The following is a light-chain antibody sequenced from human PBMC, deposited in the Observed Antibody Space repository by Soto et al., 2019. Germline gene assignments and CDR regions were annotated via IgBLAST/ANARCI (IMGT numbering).Light chain of an antibody. CDR1: SSDVGGAYNY. Sequence: QSALTQPASVSGSPGQSISISCTGTSSDVGGAYNYVSWYQHHPDKAPKLVFFDVNNRPSGVSNRFSGSKSGNTASLTISGLQAEDEADYYCCSYTSTSTYVFGTGTKVTVL. CDR3: CSYTSTSTYV. J-gene: IGLJ1*01. CDR2: DVN. V-gene: IGLV2-14*03.